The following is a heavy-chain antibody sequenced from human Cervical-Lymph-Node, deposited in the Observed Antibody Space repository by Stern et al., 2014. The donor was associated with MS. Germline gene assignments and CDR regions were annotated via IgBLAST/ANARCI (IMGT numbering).Heavy chain of an antibody. CDR3: ALSSETSDRWYSLGYDL. CDR2: IVPVFGTT. CDR1: GGTFSKFP. Sequence: QVQLVQSGGEVTKPGASVKVSCKASGGTFSKFPSSWVRQAPGQGLEWMGGIVPVFGTTTYAQEFRGRVTITADVSTSTVYMELSSLRADDTAVYYCALSSETSDRWYSLGYDLWGQGTLVTVSS. D-gene: IGHD6-13*01. J-gene: IGHJ5*02. V-gene: IGHV1-69*01.